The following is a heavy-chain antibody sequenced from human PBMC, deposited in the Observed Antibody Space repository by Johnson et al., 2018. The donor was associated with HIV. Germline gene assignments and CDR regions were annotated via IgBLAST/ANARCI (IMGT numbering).Heavy chain of an antibody. J-gene: IGHJ3*02. CDR3: ARAGPSDAFDI. V-gene: IGHV3-7*01. CDR1: GFTFSSYW. Sequence: VQLMESGGGVVQPGRSLRLSCAASGFTFSSYWMSWVRQAPGKWLEWVVNIKQDGSEKYYVDSVTGRFTISRDNAKNTLYLQMNIRRAGDTAVYYCARAGPSDAFDIWGQGTMVTVSS. CDR2: IKQDGSEK.